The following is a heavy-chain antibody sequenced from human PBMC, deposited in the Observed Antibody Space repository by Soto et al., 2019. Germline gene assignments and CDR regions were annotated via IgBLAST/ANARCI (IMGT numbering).Heavy chain of an antibody. CDR3: ARLRYSGGAGNFDY. V-gene: IGHV1-3*01. Sequence: GASVKVSCKASGYTFTSYAMHWVRQAPGQRLEWMGWINAGNGNTKYSQKFQGRFTISRDNAKNSLYLQMNSLRPEDTALYYCARLRYSGGAGNFDYWGQGTLVTVSS. CDR1: GYTFTSYA. D-gene: IGHD1-26*01. J-gene: IGHJ4*02. CDR2: INAGNGNT.